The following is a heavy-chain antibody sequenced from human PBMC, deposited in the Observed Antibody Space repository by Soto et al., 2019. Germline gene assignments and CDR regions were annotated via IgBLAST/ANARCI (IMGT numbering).Heavy chain of an antibody. CDR3: ARSWRYSSSWYAFDI. D-gene: IGHD6-13*01. Sequence: GGSLRLSCAASGFTFDDYGMSWVRQAPGKGLEWVSGINWNGGSTGYADSVKGRFTISRDNAKNSLYLQMNSLRAEDTALYHCARSWRYSSSWYAFDIWGQGTMVTVSS. V-gene: IGHV3-20*01. CDR1: GFTFDDYG. J-gene: IGHJ3*02. CDR2: INWNGGST.